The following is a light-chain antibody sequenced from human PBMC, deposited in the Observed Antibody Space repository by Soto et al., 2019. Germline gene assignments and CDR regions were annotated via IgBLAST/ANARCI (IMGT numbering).Light chain of an antibody. V-gene: IGLV2-14*01. Sequence: QSALTQPASVSGSPGQSIPISCTGTSSDVGGYNRVSWSQQHPGKAPKLMIYEVSNRPSGVSNRFSGSKSGNTASLTISGLQPEDEAHYYCTSFTSSNTWVFGGGTKVTVL. CDR1: SSDVGGYNR. CDR2: EVS. J-gene: IGLJ3*02. CDR3: TSFTSSNTWV.